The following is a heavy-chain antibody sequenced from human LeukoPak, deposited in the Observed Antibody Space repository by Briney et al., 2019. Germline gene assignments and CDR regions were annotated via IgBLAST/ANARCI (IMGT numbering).Heavy chain of an antibody. Sequence: PSETLSLTCTVSGASISSYYWSWIRQPPGKGLEWIGDISYSGSTNYNPSLKSRGTISIDTSTNHFSLNLRSVTAADTAVYYCARGGTRLVLDYWGQGTLVTVSS. CDR1: GASISSYY. D-gene: IGHD1-7*01. J-gene: IGHJ4*02. V-gene: IGHV4-59*01. CDR3: ARGGTRLVLDY. CDR2: ISYSGST.